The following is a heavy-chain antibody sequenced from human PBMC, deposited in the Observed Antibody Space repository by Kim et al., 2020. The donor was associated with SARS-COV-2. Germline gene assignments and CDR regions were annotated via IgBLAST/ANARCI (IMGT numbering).Heavy chain of an antibody. V-gene: IGHV4-39*01. J-gene: IGHJ4*02. CDR3: ARYCSGGSCPRSFDY. Sequence: PSLTSRVTISVDTSKNQFSLKLSSVTAADTAVYYCARYCSGGSCPRSFDYWGQGTLVTVSS. D-gene: IGHD2-15*01.